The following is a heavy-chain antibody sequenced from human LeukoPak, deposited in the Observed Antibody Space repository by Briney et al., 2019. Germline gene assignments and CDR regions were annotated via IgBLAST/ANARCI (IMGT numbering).Heavy chain of an antibody. CDR2: IYYSGST. J-gene: IGHJ4*02. Sequence: PSETLSLTCTVSGGSISSSSYYWGWIRQPPGKGLEWIGSIYYSGSTYYNPSLKSRVTISVDASKNRISLKLSSMSAADTAVYYCAKNTVTTTFDSWGQGTLVTVSS. CDR3: AKNTVTTTFDS. CDR1: GGSISSSSYY. V-gene: IGHV4-39*07. D-gene: IGHD4-17*01.